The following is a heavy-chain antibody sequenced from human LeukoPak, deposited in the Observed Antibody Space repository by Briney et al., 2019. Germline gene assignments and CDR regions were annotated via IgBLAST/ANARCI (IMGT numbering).Heavy chain of an antibody. CDR3: ARSGYCSGASCYAEGIDH. Sequence: REASVKVSCKASGYTFIGNGITWVRQAPGQGLEWMGWISGYNGNTAHAQMLQGRVTMTTDTSTATAYMELRGLRSDDTAVYYCARSGYCSGASCYAEGIDHWGQGTLVTVSS. CDR1: GYTFIGNG. CDR2: ISGYNGNT. V-gene: IGHV1-18*01. D-gene: IGHD2-2*01. J-gene: IGHJ4*02.